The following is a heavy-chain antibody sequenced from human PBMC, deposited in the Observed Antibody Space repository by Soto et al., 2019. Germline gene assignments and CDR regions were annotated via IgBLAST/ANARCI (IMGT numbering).Heavy chain of an antibody. CDR1: GYTFTKYG. V-gene: IGHV1-18*04. Sequence: QEQLVQSGGEVKKPGASVRVSCKASGYTFTKYGITWVRQAPGQGLEWMGWIGVYNGKTNYARKLQGRVIMTAATSASTAYMELRSLRSDATAVYYCSRARYCTSPSCYTHYYYGMDIWGQGTTVSVSS. CDR3: SRARYCTSPSCYTHYYYGMDI. J-gene: IGHJ6*02. CDR2: IGVYNGKT. D-gene: IGHD2-2*02.